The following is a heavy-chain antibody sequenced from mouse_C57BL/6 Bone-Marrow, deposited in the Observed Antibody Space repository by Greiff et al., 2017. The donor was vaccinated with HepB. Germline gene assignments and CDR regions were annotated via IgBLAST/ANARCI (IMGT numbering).Heavy chain of an antibody. J-gene: IGHJ3*01. V-gene: IGHV1-26*01. Sequence: EVQLQQSGPELVKPGASVKISCKASGYTFTDYYMNWVKQSHGKSLEWIGDINPNNGGTSYNQKFKGKATLTVDKSSSTAYMELRSLTSEDSAVYYCAREALLWYPAWFAYWGQGTLVTVSA. CDR2: INPNNGGT. CDR3: AREALLWYPAWFAY. D-gene: IGHD2-1*01. CDR1: GYTFTDYY.